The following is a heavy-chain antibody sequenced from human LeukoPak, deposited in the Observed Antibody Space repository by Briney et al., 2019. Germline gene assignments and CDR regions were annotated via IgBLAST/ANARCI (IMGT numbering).Heavy chain of an antibody. V-gene: IGHV3-21*01. CDR1: GFTFSSYS. D-gene: IGHD7-27*01. Sequence: SGGSLRLSCAASGFTFSSYSMNWVRQAPGKGLEWVSSISSSSSSYIYYADSVKGRFTISRDNAKNSLYLQMNSLRAEDTAVYYCARDPWGSRTLEVFDIWGQGTMVTVSS. CDR3: ARDPWGSRTLEVFDI. CDR2: ISSSSSSYI. J-gene: IGHJ3*02.